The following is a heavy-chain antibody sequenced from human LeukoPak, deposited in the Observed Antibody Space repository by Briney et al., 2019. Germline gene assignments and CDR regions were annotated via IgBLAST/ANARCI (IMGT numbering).Heavy chain of an antibody. CDR3: AKAPRFGDHATEYYYYYMHV. J-gene: IGHJ6*03. CDR1: GFTFSSYV. D-gene: IGHD3-16*01. CDR2: IEYDGSKK. V-gene: IGHV3-30*02. Sequence: GGSLRLSCAASGFTFSSYVMHWLRQAPGKGLEWVAFIEYDGSKKKYVDSVKGRFTISRDNSKNTLYLQMNSLRVEDTAVYYCAKAPRFGDHATEYYYYYMHVWGKGTTVTVSS.